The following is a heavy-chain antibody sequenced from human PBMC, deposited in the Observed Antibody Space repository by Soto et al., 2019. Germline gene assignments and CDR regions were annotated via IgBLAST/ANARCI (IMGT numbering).Heavy chain of an antibody. CDR3: ARRQYYGSGSYYPIYYYGMDV. CDR2: IYPGDSDT. Sequence: GESLKISCMGSGYSFTSYWIGWVRQMPGKGLEWMGIIYPGDSDTRYSPSFQGQVTISADKSISTAYLQWSSLKASDTAMYYCARRQYYGSGSYYPIYYYGMDVWGQGTTVTVS. J-gene: IGHJ6*02. V-gene: IGHV5-51*01. D-gene: IGHD3-10*01. CDR1: GYSFTSYW.